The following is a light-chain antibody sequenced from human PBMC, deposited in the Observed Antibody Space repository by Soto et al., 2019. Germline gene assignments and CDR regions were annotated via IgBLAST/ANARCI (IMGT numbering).Light chain of an antibody. CDR3: QVWDSNSDQYV. Sequence: SYELTQPPSVSVAPGQTARITCGGNNIGSKSVHWYQQKPGQAPVLVVYDDSGRPSGIPERFSGSNSGNTATLTISRVEAGDEADFFCQVWDSNSDQYVFGSGTKVTLL. J-gene: IGLJ1*01. CDR2: DDS. V-gene: IGLV3-21*02. CDR1: NIGSKS.